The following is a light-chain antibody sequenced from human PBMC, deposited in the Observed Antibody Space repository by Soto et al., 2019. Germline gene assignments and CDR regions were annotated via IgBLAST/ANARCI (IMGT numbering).Light chain of an antibody. Sequence: QSVLTQPPSASGTPGQRVTISSSGSSSNIGSYTVNWYQQLPGTAPKLLIYSNNQRPSGVPDRFSGSKSGTSVSLSISGLQSEDEADYYCAAWDDRLNGVVFGGGTTVTVL. CDR3: AAWDDRLNGVV. CDR2: SNN. J-gene: IGLJ2*01. CDR1: SSNIGSYT. V-gene: IGLV1-44*01.